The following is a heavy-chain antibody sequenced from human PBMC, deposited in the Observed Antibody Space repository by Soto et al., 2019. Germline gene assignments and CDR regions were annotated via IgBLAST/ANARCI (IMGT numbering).Heavy chain of an antibody. V-gene: IGHV3-33*01. CDR2: IWYDGSNK. D-gene: IGHD3-22*01. Sequence: QVQLVESGGGVVQPGRSLRLSCAASGFTFSSYGMHWVRQAPGKGLEWVAVIWYDGSNKYYADSVKGRFTISRDNSKNTLYLQRNSRRAEDTAVYYCARVTPMWDSSGSLDYWGQGTLGTVSS. CDR3: ARVTPMWDSSGSLDY. J-gene: IGHJ4*02. CDR1: GFTFSSYG.